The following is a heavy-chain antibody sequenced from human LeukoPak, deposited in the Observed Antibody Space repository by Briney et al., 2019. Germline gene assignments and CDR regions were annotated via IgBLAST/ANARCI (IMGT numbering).Heavy chain of an antibody. CDR2: IWYDASYK. CDR1: GFTFSRYW. Sequence: GGSLRLSCAASGFTFSRYWMSWVRQAPGKGLEWVALIWYDASYKYYADSVKGRFTISRDNSKNTLYLYMDSLRAEDTAVYYCASRAAAGLYYFDYWGQGSLVTVSS. CDR3: ASRAAAGLYYFDY. J-gene: IGHJ4*02. D-gene: IGHD6-13*01. V-gene: IGHV3-33*08.